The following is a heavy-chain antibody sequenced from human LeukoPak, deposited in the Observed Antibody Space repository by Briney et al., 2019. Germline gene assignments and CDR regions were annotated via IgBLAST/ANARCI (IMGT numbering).Heavy chain of an antibody. Sequence: PGGSLRLSCEASGFSFSDYWMHWARQVPGKGLEWVSRISFDGTIARYADSVKGRFTISRDNAKNTVILQMHSLTFDDTAIYYCGRRYGSSIDYWGQGTLVTVAS. CDR2: ISFDGTIA. D-gene: IGHD6-19*01. V-gene: IGHV3-74*01. CDR1: GFSFSDYW. CDR3: GRRYGSSIDY. J-gene: IGHJ4*01.